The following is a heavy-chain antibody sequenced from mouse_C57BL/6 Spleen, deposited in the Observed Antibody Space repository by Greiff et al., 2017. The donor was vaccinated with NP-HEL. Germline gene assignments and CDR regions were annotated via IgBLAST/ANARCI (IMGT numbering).Heavy chain of an antibody. CDR1: GFTFSDYY. CDR3: ARRGIYYDYDY. CDR2: ISNGGGST. D-gene: IGHD2-4*01. V-gene: IGHV5-12*01. Sequence: EVKLMESGGGLVQPGGSLKLSCAASGFTFSDYYMYWVRQTPEKRLEWVAYISNGGGSTYYPDPVKGRFTISRDNAKNTLYLQMSRLNSEDTAMYYCARRGIYYDYDYWGQGTTLTVSS. J-gene: IGHJ2*01.